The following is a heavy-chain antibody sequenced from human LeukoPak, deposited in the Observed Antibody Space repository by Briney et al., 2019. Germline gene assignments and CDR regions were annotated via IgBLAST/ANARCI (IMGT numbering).Heavy chain of an antibody. Sequence: KPSETLSLTCTVSGGSMSPYYWNWIRQPPGKGLEWIGYIYSSGSINYNPSLKSRVTISIDTSKNQFSLKLISVTAADTAVYYCARDRVRRDGYIYINYYMAVGGKGTTVTVSS. V-gene: IGHV4-59*01. CDR2: IYSSGSI. CDR1: GGSMSPYY. J-gene: IGHJ6*03. D-gene: IGHD5-24*01. CDR3: ARDRVRRDGYIYINYYMAV.